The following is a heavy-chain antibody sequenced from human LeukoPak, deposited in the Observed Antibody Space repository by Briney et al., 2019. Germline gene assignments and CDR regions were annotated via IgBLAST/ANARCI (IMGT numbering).Heavy chain of an antibody. CDR3: ARDRSYSNSWYFDY. D-gene: IGHD4-11*01. V-gene: IGHV1-2*02. CDR2: INPNSGGT. CDR1: GYTFTGYY. J-gene: IGHJ4*02. Sequence: ASVKVSCKASGYTFTGYYMHWVRQAPGQGLEWMGWINPNSGGTNYAQKFQGRVTMTRDTSISTAYMELSRLRSDDTAVYYCARDRSYSNSWYFDYWGQGTLVTVSS.